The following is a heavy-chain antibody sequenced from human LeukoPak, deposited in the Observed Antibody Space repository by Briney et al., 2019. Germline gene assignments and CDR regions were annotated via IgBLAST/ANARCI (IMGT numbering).Heavy chain of an antibody. D-gene: IGHD5-24*01. CDR1: GYTFTIYY. CDR3: ASEGDGYNYFDY. CDR2: INPSGGST. J-gene: IGHJ4*02. V-gene: IGHV1-46*01. Sequence: GASVKVSCKASGYTFTIYYMHWVRQAPGQGLEWMGIINPSGGSTSYAQKFQGRVTMTRDTSTSTVYTELSSLRSEDTAVYYCASEGDGYNYFDYWGQGTLVTVSS.